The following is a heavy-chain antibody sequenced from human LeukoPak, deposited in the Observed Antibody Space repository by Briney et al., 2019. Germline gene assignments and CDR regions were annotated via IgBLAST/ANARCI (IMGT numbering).Heavy chain of an antibody. CDR3: ARMGVSYYYDSSTYYPLAFDV. V-gene: IGHV4-38-2*02. CDR2: IFHSGSI. J-gene: IGHJ3*01. CDR1: GHSISSGYY. D-gene: IGHD3-22*01. Sequence: SETLSLTCTVSGHSISSGYYWGWIRQSPGKGLEWIATIFHSGSIYYSPSLKSRVTLSVDTSKNQFFLKLNSVNAADTAVYYCARMGVSYYYDSSTYYPLAFDVWGQGTVVTVSS.